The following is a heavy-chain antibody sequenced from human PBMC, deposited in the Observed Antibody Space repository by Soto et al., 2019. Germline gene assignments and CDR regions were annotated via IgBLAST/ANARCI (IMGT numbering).Heavy chain of an antibody. CDR3: ARDHGHSSTSHYYFYGMDV. D-gene: IGHD6-13*01. CDR1: GFTFSSYW. Sequence: PGGSLRLSCAASGFTFSSYWMNWVRQAPGKGLEWVANIKQGGSEKYYVDSVKGRFTISRDNAKNSLFLQMNSLRAEDTAVYYCARDHGHSSTSHYYFYGMDVWGQGTTVTVSS. J-gene: IGHJ6*02. V-gene: IGHV3-7*03. CDR2: IKQGGSEK.